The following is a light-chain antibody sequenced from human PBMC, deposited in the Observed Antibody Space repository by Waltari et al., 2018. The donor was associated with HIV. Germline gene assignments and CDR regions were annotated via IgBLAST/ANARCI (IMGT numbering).Light chain of an antibody. CDR2: EVS. J-gene: IGLJ2*01. CDR1: SSAVGGYNY. CDR3: SSYTSSSTLVV. V-gene: IGLV2-14*01. Sequence: QSALTQPASVSGSPGQSITISCTGTSSAVGGYNYVSWYQQHPGKAPKLMIYEVSNRPSGVSNRFSGSKSGNTASPTISGLQAEDEADYYCSSYTSSSTLVVFGGGTKLTVL.